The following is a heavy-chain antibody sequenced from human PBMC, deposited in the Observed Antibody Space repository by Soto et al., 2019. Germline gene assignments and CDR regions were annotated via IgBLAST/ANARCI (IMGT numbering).Heavy chain of an antibody. D-gene: IGHD6-25*01. CDR2: TYYSSKWYS. CDR1: VVSVSTKIAT. J-gene: IGHJ5*02. V-gene: IGHV6-1*01. CDR3: ARGPAALDP. Sequence: SRTLSLTCAISVVSVSTKIATWNWIEWSPSIGLEWLGRTYYSSKWYSYYAISVKSRKTIKADTSKNQLSLQLNSVTTEDTAVYYCARGPAALDPWGQGTLVTVSS.